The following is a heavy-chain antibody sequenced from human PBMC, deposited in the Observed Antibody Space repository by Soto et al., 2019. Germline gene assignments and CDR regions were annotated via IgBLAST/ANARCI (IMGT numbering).Heavy chain of an antibody. V-gene: IGHV3-53*04. D-gene: IGHD3-3*01. J-gene: IGHJ6*03. CDR2: IYSGGST. CDR1: GFTVSSNY. Sequence: PGGSLRLSCAASGFTVSSNYMSWVRQAPGKGLEWVSVIYSGGSTYYADSVKGRFTISRHNSKNTLYIQMNSLRAEDTAVYYCARAPSNFWSGYYNRYYYYTDVWGKGTTVTVSS. CDR3: ARAPSNFWSGYYNRYYYYTDV.